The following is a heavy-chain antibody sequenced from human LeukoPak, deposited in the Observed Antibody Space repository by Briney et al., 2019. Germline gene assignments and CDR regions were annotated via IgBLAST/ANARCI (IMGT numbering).Heavy chain of an antibody. CDR1: GFTFSSYA. D-gene: IGHD3-16*01. V-gene: IGHV3-23*01. CDR3: AKDEGWITATFDI. Sequence: GGTLRLSCAASGFTFSSYAMTWVRQAPGKGLEWVSGISGSGGRTYYADSVKGRFTIARDNSKNTLDLQMNSLRAEDTAVYYCAKDEGWITATFDIWGQGTMVTVSS. CDR2: ISGSGGRT. J-gene: IGHJ3*02.